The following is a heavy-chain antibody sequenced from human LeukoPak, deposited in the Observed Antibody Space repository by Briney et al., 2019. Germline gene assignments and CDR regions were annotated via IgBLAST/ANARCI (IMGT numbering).Heavy chain of an antibody. D-gene: IGHD2-21*01. CDR1: GGSISTYY. J-gene: IGHJ3*02. CDR3: ARRSPYLRAFDI. V-gene: IGHV4-59*08. Sequence: SETLSLTCTVSGGSISTYYWSLIRQPPGKGLEWIGYIYDSGSTSYNPTLKSRVTISVDTSKNHFSLKLSSVTAADTAVYHCARRSPYLRAFDIWGQGTMVTVSS. CDR2: IYDSGST.